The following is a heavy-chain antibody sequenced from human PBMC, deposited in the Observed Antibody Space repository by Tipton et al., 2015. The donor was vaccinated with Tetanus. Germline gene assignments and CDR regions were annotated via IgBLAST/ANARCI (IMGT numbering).Heavy chain of an antibody. D-gene: IGHD3-16*01. CDR1: GGSISSAAFY. V-gene: IGHV4-39*02. CDR3: ARDHGITWGGMGYYYGMDV. J-gene: IGHJ6*02. Sequence: LRLSCNVSGGSISSAAFYWGWIRQAPGKGLEWIGSIYYVGSTYYRPSLKSRVTISINTSKNQFYLKLTSVTAADTAVYYCARDHGITWGGMGYYYGMDVWGQGTTVTVSS. CDR2: IYYVGST.